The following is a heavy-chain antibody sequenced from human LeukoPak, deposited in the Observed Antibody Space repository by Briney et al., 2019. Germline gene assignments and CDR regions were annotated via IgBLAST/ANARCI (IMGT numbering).Heavy chain of an antibody. CDR3: ARDFLTGATTYFDY. Sequence: GGSLRLSCAASGFTFDDYGMSWVRQAPGKELEWVSGIDWNGGSTGYADSVKGRFIISRDNAKNSLYLQMNSLRAEDTALYYCARDFLTGATTYFDYWGQGTLVTVSS. D-gene: IGHD1-26*01. CDR2: IDWNGGST. CDR1: GFTFDDYG. J-gene: IGHJ4*02. V-gene: IGHV3-20*04.